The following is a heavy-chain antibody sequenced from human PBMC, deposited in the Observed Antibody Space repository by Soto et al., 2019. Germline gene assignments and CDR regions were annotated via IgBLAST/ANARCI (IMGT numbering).Heavy chain of an antibody. CDR2: IYPGDSDT. D-gene: IGHD6-19*01. CDR3: ARSDNAAQWLPHPSHFDY. Sequence: GESLKISCKGSGYSFTSYWIGWVRQMPGKGLEWMGIIYPGDSDTRYSPSFQGQVTISADKSISTAYLQWSSLKASDTAMYYCARSDNAAQWLPHPSHFDYWGQGTLVTVSS. J-gene: IGHJ4*02. CDR1: GYSFTSYW. V-gene: IGHV5-51*01.